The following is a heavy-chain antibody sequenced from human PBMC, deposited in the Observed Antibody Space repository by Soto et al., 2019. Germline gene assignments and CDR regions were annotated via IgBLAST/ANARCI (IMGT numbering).Heavy chain of an antibody. J-gene: IGHJ4*02. CDR3: ARGRLGGAAN. CDR1: GGSFSGYY. D-gene: IGHD3-16*01. CDR2: IDHSGGN. V-gene: IGHV4-34*01. Sequence: QVQLQQWGAGLSKPSETLSLTCAVYGGSFSGYYWSWIRQPPGKGLEWIGEIDHSGGNNYNPSLKSRVTISVDTSKNQFSLKLSSVTAADTAVYYCARGRLGGAANWGQGTLVTVSS.